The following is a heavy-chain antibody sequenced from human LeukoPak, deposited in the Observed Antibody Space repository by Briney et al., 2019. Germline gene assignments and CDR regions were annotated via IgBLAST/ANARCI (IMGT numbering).Heavy chain of an antibody. CDR3: AKDLGYSSSWYSIGDLDY. D-gene: IGHD6-13*01. CDR1: GFTFSSYA. Sequence: PGGSLRLSCAASGFTFSSYAMSWVRQAPGKGLEWVSAISGSGGSTYYADSVKGRFTISRDNSKNTLYLQMNSLRAEDTAVYYCAKDLGYSSSWYSIGDLDYWGQGTLVTVSS. V-gene: IGHV3-23*01. J-gene: IGHJ4*02. CDR2: ISGSGGST.